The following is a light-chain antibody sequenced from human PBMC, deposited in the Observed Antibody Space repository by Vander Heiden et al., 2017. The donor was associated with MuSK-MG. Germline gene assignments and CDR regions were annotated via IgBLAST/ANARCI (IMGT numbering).Light chain of an antibody. Sequence: SYALTPPPSVSVSPGPTAHITCPGDTLGDKYACWYQLTPGQSPLLVLYQDSKRPSGIPERFSGSNSGNTATLTIRGTQAMDEADYYCQAWDSSTAVFGGGTKLTVL. CDR3: QAWDSSTAV. CDR1: TLGDKY. V-gene: IGLV3-1*01. CDR2: QDS. J-gene: IGLJ2*01.